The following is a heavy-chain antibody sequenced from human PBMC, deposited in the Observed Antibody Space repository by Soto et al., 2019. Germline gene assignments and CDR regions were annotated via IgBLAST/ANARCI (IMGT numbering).Heavy chain of an antibody. V-gene: IGHV1-18*01. J-gene: IGHJ4*02. D-gene: IGHD3-22*01. CDR1: GYPFTNYG. CDR3: ARVYYYDSSGYSYYFDY. Sequence: GGSGKVCFKACGYPFTNYGISLVRQAPGQGLEWMGWISAYNGNTNYSQKLQGRVTMTTDTSTSTAYMELRSLRSDDTAVYYCARVYYYDSSGYSYYFDYWGQGTLVTVSS. CDR2: ISAYNGNT.